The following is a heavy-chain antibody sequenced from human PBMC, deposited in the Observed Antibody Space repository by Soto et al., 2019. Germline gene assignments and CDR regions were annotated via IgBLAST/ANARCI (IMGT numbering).Heavy chain of an antibody. V-gene: IGHV3-7*01. D-gene: IGHD1-1*01. Sequence: EVQLVESGGGLVQPGGSLRLSCAASGLTFSIYFMSWVRQAPGKGLEWVANIKQDGSEKYYGDSVKGRFTVSSDNAKNSVYLQMNSLSAEDTAVYFCARLRGLTDDDFYCDLLGRCTLVTVSS. CDR1: GLTFSIYF. CDR2: IKQDGSEK. CDR3: ARLRGLTDDDFYCDL. J-gene: IGHJ2*01.